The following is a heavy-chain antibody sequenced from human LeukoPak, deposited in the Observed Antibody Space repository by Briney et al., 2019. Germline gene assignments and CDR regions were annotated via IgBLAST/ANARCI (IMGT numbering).Heavy chain of an antibody. CDR1: GSIFTSYW. D-gene: IGHD1-26*01. CDR2: IYPGDSDT. CDR3: ASATEWELPIGFDY. J-gene: IGHJ4*02. Sequence: GASLQISCEGSGSIFTSYWIGWVRQLAGKGLEGMGIIYPGDSDTRYSPSFQGQVTISADKSISTAYLQWSSLKASDTAMYYCASATEWELPIGFDYWGQGTLVTVSS. V-gene: IGHV5-51*01.